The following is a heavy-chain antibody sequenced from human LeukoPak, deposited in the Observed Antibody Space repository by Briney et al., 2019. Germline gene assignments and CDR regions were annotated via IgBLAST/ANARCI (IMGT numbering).Heavy chain of an antibody. CDR3: ARIGARAVVRIDLIHAFDV. D-gene: IGHD3-10*01. V-gene: IGHV4-34*09. Sequence: SETLSLTCAVYGGSFSGYYWSWIRQPPGKGLEWIGEINHSGSTNYNPSLKSRVSISVDTSRNQFSLNLNSVTAADTAVYYCARIGARAVVRIDLIHAFDVWGQGTMVTVSS. CDR1: GGSFSGYY. CDR2: INHSGST. J-gene: IGHJ3*01.